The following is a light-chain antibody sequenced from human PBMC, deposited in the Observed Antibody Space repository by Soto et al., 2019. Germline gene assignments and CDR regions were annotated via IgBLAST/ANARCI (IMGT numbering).Light chain of an antibody. J-gene: IGKJ4*01. Sequence: DIQMTQSPSTLSASVGDRVTITCRASQSISSWLAWYQQKPGKAPKLLIYDASSLESGVPSRFSGSGSDTEFTLTINNLQPDDFATYHCQQYNGYSLTFGGGTKVEIK. V-gene: IGKV1-5*01. CDR1: QSISSW. CDR3: QQYNGYSLT. CDR2: DAS.